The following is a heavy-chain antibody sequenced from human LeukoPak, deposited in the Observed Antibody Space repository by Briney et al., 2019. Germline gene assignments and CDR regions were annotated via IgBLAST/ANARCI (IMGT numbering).Heavy chain of an antibody. Sequence: ASVKVSCKASGYTFTGYYMHWVRQAPGQGLEWMGWINPNSGSTNYAQKFQGRVTMTRDTSISTAYMELSRLRSDDTAVYYCARDFRTAAAGTLWFDPWGQGTLVTVSS. CDR3: ARDFRTAAAGTLWFDP. V-gene: IGHV1-2*02. CDR1: GYTFTGYY. J-gene: IGHJ5*02. CDR2: INPNSGST. D-gene: IGHD6-13*01.